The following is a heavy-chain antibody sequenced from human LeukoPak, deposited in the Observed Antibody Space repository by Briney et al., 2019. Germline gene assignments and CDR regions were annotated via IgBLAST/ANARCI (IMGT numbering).Heavy chain of an antibody. D-gene: IGHD5-18*01. CDR3: ARGGYSYGYVNYYYYYMDV. CDR2: INHSGST. Sequence: PSETLSLTCAVYGGSFTGYYWSWIRQSPGKGLEWIGEINHSGSTNYKPSLKSRVTISVDTSKNQFSLKLSPVTAADTAVYYCARGGYSYGYVNYYYYYMDVWGKGTTVTVSS. V-gene: IGHV4-34*01. CDR1: GGSFTGYY. J-gene: IGHJ6*03.